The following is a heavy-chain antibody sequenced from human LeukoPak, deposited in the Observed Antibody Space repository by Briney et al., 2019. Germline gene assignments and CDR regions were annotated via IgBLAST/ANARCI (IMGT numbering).Heavy chain of an antibody. CDR2: TRNKAYSYTT. J-gene: IGHJ4*02. CDR3: TRVHSSSWSGSYFDC. Sequence: GGSLRLSCAASGFTFSDYYMDWVRQAPGKGLEWVGRTRNKAYSYTTEYAASVKGRFTISRDDSKNSLYLQMNSLKTEDTAMYYCTRVHSSSWSGSYFDCWGQGTLVTVSS. V-gene: IGHV3-72*01. D-gene: IGHD6-13*01. CDR1: GFTFSDYY.